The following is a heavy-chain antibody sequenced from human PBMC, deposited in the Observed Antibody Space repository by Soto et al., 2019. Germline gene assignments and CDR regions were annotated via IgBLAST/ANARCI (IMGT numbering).Heavy chain of an antibody. J-gene: IGHJ3*02. CDR1: GFSLSNARMG. CDR2: IFSNDEK. CDR3: ARIVREYSGYDSHDAFDI. V-gene: IGHV2-26*01. Sequence: KESGPVLVKPTETLTLTCTGSGFSLSNARMGVSWIRQPPGKALEWLAHIFSNDEKSYSTSLKSRLTISKDTSKSQVVLTMTNMDPVDTATYYCARIVREYSGYDSHDAFDIWGQGTMVTVSS. D-gene: IGHD5-12*01.